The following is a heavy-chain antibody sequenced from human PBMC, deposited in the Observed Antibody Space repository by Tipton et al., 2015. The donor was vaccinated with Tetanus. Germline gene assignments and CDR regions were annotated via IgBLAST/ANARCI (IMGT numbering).Heavy chain of an antibody. D-gene: IGHD2-2*01. CDR3: ARSIAAASVWPFDY. CDR1: GGPVSSSNW. CDR2: IHPSGST. V-gene: IGHV4-4*02. J-gene: IGHJ4*02. Sequence: TLSLTCDVSGGPVSSSNWWSWVRQAPGKGLEWIGEIHPSGSTNYNASLRGRVTMSVDLTRKHVFLRMTSVTAADTAVYYCARSIAAASVWPFDYWGQGTQVTVSS.